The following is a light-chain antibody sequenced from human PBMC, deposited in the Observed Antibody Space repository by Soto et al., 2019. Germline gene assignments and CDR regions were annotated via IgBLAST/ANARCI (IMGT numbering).Light chain of an antibody. CDR1: QSVSRY. V-gene: IGKV3-11*01. J-gene: IGKJ4*01. Sequence: EIVLTQSPATLSLSPGERATLSCRASQSVSRYLAWYQQKPGQAPRLLIYDASNRATGIPTRFSGSGSGTXXAXTXXSXXXXDFAVYYCQQRSNWPSTFGGGTKVEIK. CDR3: QQRSNWPST. CDR2: DAS.